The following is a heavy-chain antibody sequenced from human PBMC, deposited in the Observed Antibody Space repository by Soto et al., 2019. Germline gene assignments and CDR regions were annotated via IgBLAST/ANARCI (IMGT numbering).Heavy chain of an antibody. V-gene: IGHV4-30-4*01. J-gene: IGHJ6*02. CDR1: GGSINSGDYY. CDR3: ARDRYYGSGTYYNFYSGMDV. Sequence: SETLSLTCTVSGGSINSGDYYWTWVRQPPGKGLEWIGNIFHSGSTYYTPSLQSRVTISLDTSKNHFSLKLSSVTPADAAVYYCARDRYYGSGTYYNFYSGMDVWGQGTTVTVSS. D-gene: IGHD3-10*01. CDR2: IFHSGST.